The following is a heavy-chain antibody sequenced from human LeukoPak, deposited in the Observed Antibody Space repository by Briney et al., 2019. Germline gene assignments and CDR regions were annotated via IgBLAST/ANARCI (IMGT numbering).Heavy chain of an antibody. V-gene: IGHV1-69*13. J-gene: IGHJ5*02. CDR2: IIPIFGTA. CDR3: ARDPIGSSWSNWFDP. D-gene: IGHD6-13*01. CDR1: GGTFSSYA. Sequence: SVKVSCKASGGTFSSYAISWVRQAPGQGLEWMGGIIPIFGTANYAQKFQGRVTITADESTGTAYMELSSLRSEDTAVYYCARDPIGSSWSNWFDPWGQGTLVTVSS.